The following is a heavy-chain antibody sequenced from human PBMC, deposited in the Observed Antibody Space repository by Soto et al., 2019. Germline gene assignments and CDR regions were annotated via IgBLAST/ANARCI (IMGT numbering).Heavy chain of an antibody. CDR1: GDSVTSGDYY. D-gene: IGHD5-18*01. V-gene: IGHV4-61*08. Sequence: TLSLTCTVSGDSVTSGDYYWSWIRQPPGKGLEWIGYIYYSGNTNYNPSLKSRVAISLDTSHNQFSLKLSSVTAADTAVYFCARIPVDTYMTSWFDHWGQGTLVTVTS. CDR2: IYYSGNT. CDR3: ARIPVDTYMTSWFDH. J-gene: IGHJ5*01.